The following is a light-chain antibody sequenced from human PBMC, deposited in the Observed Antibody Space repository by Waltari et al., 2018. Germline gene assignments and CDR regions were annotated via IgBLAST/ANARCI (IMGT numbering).Light chain of an antibody. CDR2: GAS. CDR1: QSVSRS. J-gene: IGKJ1*01. Sequence: EIVLTQSPGTLSLSPGERATLSCRASQSVSRSLAWYQQKPGQAPRLLIYGASSRATGVPDRLSGSGYGTDFSLTISRLEPEDFAVYYCQHYVRLPVSFGQGTKVEIK. V-gene: IGKV3-20*01. CDR3: QHYVRLPVS.